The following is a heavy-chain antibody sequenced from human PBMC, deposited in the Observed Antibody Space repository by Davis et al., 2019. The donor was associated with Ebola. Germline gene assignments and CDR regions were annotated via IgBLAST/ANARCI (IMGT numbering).Heavy chain of an antibody. J-gene: IGHJ3*01. Sequence: ASVKVSCKPSKYTLTEFSVHWVRQAPGKGLEWMGNFDPEDGEIIYAHKFEGRVTMTEDTSTHTAYMELRSLRSEDSAVYYCAAGGSRGGFDVWGQGTMVTVS. CDR3: AAGGSRGGFDV. CDR2: FDPEDGEI. D-gene: IGHD1-26*01. V-gene: IGHV1-24*01. CDR1: KYTLTEFS.